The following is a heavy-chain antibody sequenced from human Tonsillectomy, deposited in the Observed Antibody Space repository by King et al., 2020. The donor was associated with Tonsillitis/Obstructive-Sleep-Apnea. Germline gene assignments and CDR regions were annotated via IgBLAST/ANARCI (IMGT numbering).Heavy chain of an antibody. V-gene: IGHV3-23*04. CDR1: GFTLSSYA. Sequence: VQLVESGGGLVQPGGSLRLSCVASGFTLSSYAMSWVRQAPGKGLEWVSSISGSGRDTYYPNSVKGRFNISRDTSKNTLFLQMNSLRAEDTALYYCAKVPKSGSHYYFDWWGQGTLVTVSS. CDR2: ISGSGRDT. CDR3: AKVPKSGSHYYFDW. D-gene: IGHD1-26*01. J-gene: IGHJ4*02.